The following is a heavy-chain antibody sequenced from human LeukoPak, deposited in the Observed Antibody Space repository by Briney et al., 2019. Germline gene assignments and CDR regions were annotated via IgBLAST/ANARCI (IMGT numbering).Heavy chain of an antibody. CDR3: AKTDSGSPGGLDY. J-gene: IGHJ4*02. V-gene: IGHV3-30*02. D-gene: IGHD1-26*01. Sequence: GGSLRLSCAASGFTFSSYGMHWVRQAPGKGLEWVAFIRYDGSNKYYADSVKGRFTISRDNSKNTLYLQMNSLRAEDTAVYYCAKTDSGSPGGLDYWGQGTLVTVSS. CDR2: IRYDGSNK. CDR1: GFTFSSYG.